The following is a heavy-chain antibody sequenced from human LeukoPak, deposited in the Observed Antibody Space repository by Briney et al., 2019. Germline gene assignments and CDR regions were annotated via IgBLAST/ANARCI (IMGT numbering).Heavy chain of an antibody. CDR3: ANLASSSTSSPLDY. V-gene: IGHV3-23*01. D-gene: IGHD2-2*01. Sequence: PGGSLRLSCAASGFTFSGYGMHWVRQAPGKGLEWVSAISGSGGSTYYADSVKGRFTISRDNSKNTLYLQMNSLRAEDTAVYYCANLASSSTSSPLDYWGQGTLVTVSS. CDR1: GFTFSGYG. J-gene: IGHJ4*02. CDR2: ISGSGGST.